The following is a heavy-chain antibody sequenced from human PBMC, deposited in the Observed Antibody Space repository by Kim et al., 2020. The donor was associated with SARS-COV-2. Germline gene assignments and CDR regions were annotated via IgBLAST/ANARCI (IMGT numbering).Heavy chain of an antibody. CDR2: ISGSGTGT. D-gene: IGHD3-10*01. J-gene: IGHJ4*02. V-gene: IGHV3-23*01. Sequence: GGSLRLSCAASGFTFSTYAMSWVRQAPGKGLEWVSSISGSGTGTYYADSVKGRFTISKDSSKNTLYLQVNSLRAEDTALYYCAKDGRWFGEFDSWGQGTLVTVSS. CDR1: GFTFSTYA. CDR3: AKDGRWFGEFDS.